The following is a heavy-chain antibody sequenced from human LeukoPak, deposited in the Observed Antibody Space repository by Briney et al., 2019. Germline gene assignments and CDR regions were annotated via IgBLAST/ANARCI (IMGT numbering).Heavy chain of an antibody. V-gene: IGHV3-21*01. CDR1: GFTFSSYS. Sequence: GGSLRLSCAASGFTFSSYSMNWVRQAPGKGLEWVSSISSSSSYIYYADSVKGRFTISRDNAKNSLYLQMNSLRAEDTAVYYCARGKETYYYGSGSYYPTMTPDYWGQGTLVTVSS. CDR3: ARGKETYYYGSGSYYPTMTPDY. D-gene: IGHD3-10*01. CDR2: ISSSSSYI. J-gene: IGHJ4*02.